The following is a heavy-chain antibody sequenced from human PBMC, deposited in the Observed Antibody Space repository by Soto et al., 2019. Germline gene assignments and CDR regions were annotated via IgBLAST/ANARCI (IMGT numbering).Heavy chain of an antibody. CDR3: ETEMAHHKGHLDK. Sequence: VVSLRRSCLFSVCPFFANSMSLFRQAPVKWLEWVSGLSNTGRMTSYAYSLKGRLNISRDNSENTVYLQMNSLRVEDTAVYYCETEMAHHKGHLDKWGQGTMLTVSS. J-gene: IGHJ4*02. CDR2: LSNTGRMT. V-gene: IGHV3-23*01. CDR1: VCPFFANS. D-gene: IGHD3-22*01.